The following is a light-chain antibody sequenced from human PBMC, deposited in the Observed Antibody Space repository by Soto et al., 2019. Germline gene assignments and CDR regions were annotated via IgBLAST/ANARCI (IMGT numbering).Light chain of an antibody. CDR1: QSISSY. CDR2: AAS. V-gene: IGKV1-39*01. CDR3: YQRYSTPFA. Sequence: DIQMTQSPSSLSASVGDRVTITCRASQSISSYLNWYQQKPGKAPKLLIYAASSLQSGVPSRFSGSVYGTDFTLSISNLQPENIATYYYYQRYSTPFAFGPGKKVYIK. J-gene: IGKJ3*01.